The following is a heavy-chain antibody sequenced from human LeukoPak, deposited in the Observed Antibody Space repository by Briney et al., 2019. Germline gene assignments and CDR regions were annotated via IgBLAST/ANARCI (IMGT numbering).Heavy chain of an antibody. V-gene: IGHV3-53*01. D-gene: IGHD3-9*01. CDR2: IYSGGST. Sequence: GGSLRLSCAASGLTVSSNCMSWVRQAPGKGLEWVSLIYSGGSTYYTDSVKGRFTISRDNAKNSLYLQMNSLRAEDTAVYYCARDSADNLDWGQGTLVTVSS. J-gene: IGHJ4*02. CDR1: GLTVSSNC. CDR3: ARDSADNLD.